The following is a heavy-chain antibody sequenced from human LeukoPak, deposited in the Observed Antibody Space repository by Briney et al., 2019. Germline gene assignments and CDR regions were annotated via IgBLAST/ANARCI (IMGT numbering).Heavy chain of an antibody. CDR3: AREVSYYGSGSYLY. D-gene: IGHD3-10*01. V-gene: IGHV1-18*04. J-gene: IGHJ4*02. CDR1: GYTFTSYG. Sequence: ASVKVSCKASGYTFTSYGISWVRQAPGQGLEWMGWISAYNGNTNYAQKLQGRVTMTTDTSTSTAYMELRSLRSDDTAVYYCAREVSYYGSGSYLYWGQGTLVTVSP. CDR2: ISAYNGNT.